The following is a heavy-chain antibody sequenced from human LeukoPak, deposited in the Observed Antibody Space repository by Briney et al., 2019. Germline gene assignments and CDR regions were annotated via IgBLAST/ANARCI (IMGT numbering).Heavy chain of an antibody. J-gene: IGHJ5*02. CDR1: GGSISSYY. CDR3: ARTHNVLLWFEELRWFDP. D-gene: IGHD3-10*01. V-gene: IGHV4-59*01. CDR2: IYYSGST. Sequence: SETLSLTCAVSGGSISSYYWSWIRQPPGKGLEWIGYIYYSGSTNYNPSLKSRVTISVDTSKNQFSLKLSSVTAADTAVYYCARTHNVLLWFEELRWFDPWGQGTLVTVSS.